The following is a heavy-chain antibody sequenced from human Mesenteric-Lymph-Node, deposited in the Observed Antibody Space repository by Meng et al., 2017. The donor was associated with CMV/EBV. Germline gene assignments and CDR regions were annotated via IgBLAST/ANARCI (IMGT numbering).Heavy chain of an antibody. J-gene: IGHJ3*02. D-gene: IGHD3-3*01. CDR2: IDTDGTST. Sequence: GGSLRLSCAASGFTFSGYWMHWVRQGPGKGLVWVSRIDTDGTSTNYADSVKGRFTVSRDNAKNTLYLQMNSLRAEDTAVYYCARRANYDSRAFDIWGQGTMVTVSS. CDR3: ARRANYDSRAFDI. CDR1: GFTFSGYW. V-gene: IGHV3-74*01.